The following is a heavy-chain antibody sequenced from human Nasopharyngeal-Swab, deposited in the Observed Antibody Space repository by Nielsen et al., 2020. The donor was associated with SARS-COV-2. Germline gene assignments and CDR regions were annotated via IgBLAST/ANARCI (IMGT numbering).Heavy chain of an antibody. CDR3: ARAGGIVVVPAATQLRRFDY. V-gene: IGHV4-39*07. J-gene: IGHJ4*02. CDR2: IYYSGST. D-gene: IGHD2-2*01. Sequence: WIRQPPGKGLEWIGSIYYSGSTYYNPSLKSRVTISVDTSKNQFSLKLSSVTDADTAVYYCARAGGIVVVPAATQLRRFDYWGQGTLVTVSS.